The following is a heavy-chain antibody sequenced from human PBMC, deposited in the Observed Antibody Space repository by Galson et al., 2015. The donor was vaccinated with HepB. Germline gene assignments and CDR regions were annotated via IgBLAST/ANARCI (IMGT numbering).Heavy chain of an antibody. Sequence: SLRLSCAASGFIFSDYAMHWVRQAPGKGLEWVAVISYDGSHKYYADSVKGRFTISRDNSKNTLLLQMSSLRTEDTAVYYCARDRLSGNYWGPSDYWGQGTLVTVSS. D-gene: IGHD3-10*01. CDR3: ARDRLSGNYWGPSDY. J-gene: IGHJ4*02. CDR2: ISYDGSHK. V-gene: IGHV3-30-3*01. CDR1: GFIFSDYA.